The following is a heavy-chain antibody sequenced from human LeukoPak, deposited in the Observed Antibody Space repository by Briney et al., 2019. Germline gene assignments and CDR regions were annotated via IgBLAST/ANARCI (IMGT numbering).Heavy chain of an antibody. CDR2: IYHSGST. J-gene: IGHJ4*02. D-gene: IGHD3-10*01. Sequence: SETLSLTCAVSGYSISSGYYWGWIRQPPGKGLEWIGSIYHSGSTYYNPSLKSRVTISVDTSKNQFSLKLSSVTAADTAVYYCARHSSYYGNFGYWGQGTLVTVSS. V-gene: IGHV4-38-2*01. CDR1: GYSISSGYY. CDR3: ARHSSYYGNFGY.